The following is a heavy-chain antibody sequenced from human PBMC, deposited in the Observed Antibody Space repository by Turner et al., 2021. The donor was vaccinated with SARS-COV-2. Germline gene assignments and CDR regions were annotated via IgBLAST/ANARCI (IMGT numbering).Heavy chain of an antibody. CDR2: INCDGSSI. D-gene: IGHD3-10*01. V-gene: IGHV3-74*01. J-gene: IGHJ4*02. Sequence: EVQLVESGGGLVQPGGSLRLFGAASGFSFSSYWMHWVRQAPGKGLVCVSRINCDGSSINYSDSVKGRFTISRYNANNTLYVQMNSLRSYDTAVYYCAREYGSGSYYFWGRGTLVTVSS. CDR3: AREYGSGSYYF. CDR1: GFSFSSYW.